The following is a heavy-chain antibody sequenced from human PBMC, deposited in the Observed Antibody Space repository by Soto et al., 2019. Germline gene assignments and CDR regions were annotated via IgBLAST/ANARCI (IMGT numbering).Heavy chain of an antibody. V-gene: IGHV3-30-3*01. CDR2: ISYDGSNK. D-gene: IGHD6-19*01. CDR1: GFTFSSYA. CDR3: ASQIAVAGNFDI. Sequence: ESGGGVVQPGISLRLSCAASGFTFSSYAMHWVRQAPGKGLEWVAVISYDGSNKYYADSVKGRFTISRDNSKNTLYLQMNSLRAEDTAVYYCASQIAVAGNFDIWGQGTMVTVSS. J-gene: IGHJ3*02.